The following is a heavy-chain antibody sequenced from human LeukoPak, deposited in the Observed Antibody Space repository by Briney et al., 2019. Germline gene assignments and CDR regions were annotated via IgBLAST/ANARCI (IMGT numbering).Heavy chain of an antibody. Sequence: ASVKVSCKASGYTFTSYAMHWVRQAPGQRLEWMGWINAGNGNTKYSQKFQGRVTITRDTSASTAYMELSSLRSEDTAVYYCARLVLRYFDWLLPDDAFDIWGQGTMVTVSS. J-gene: IGHJ3*02. CDR1: GYTFTSYA. V-gene: IGHV1-3*01. CDR3: ARLVLRYFDWLLPDDAFDI. D-gene: IGHD3-9*01. CDR2: INAGNGNT.